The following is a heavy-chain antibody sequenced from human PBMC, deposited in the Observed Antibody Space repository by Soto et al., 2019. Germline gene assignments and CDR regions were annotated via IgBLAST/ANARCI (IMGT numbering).Heavy chain of an antibody. V-gene: IGHV1-18*01. CDR3: ARDRSGSYYLHYYYGMDV. Sequence: GASVKVSCKASGYTFTSYGISWVRQAPGQGLEWMGWISAYNGNTNYAQKLQGRVTMTTDTSTSTAYMELRSLRSDDTAVCYCARDRSGSYYLHYYYGMDVWGQGTTVTVSS. CDR1: GYTFTSYG. CDR2: ISAYNGNT. D-gene: IGHD1-26*01. J-gene: IGHJ6*02.